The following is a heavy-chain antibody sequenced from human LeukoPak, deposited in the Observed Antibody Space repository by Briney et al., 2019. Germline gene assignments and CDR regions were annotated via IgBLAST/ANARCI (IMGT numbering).Heavy chain of an antibody. J-gene: IGHJ5*02. CDR2: IIPILGMA. CDR3: ARDRYCSGGSCQRMANWFDP. V-gene: IGHV1-69*04. Sequence: GASVKVSCKASGGTFSSYAISWVRQAPGQGLEWMGRIIPILGMANYAQKFQGRVTITADKSTSTAYMELSSLRSEDTAVYYCARDRYCSGGSCQRMANWFDPWGQGTLVTVSS. D-gene: IGHD2-15*01. CDR1: GGTFSSYA.